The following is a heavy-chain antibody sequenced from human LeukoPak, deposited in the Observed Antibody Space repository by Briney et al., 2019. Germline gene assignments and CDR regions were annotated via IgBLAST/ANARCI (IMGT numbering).Heavy chain of an antibody. V-gene: IGHV1-2*02. D-gene: IGHD3-22*01. CDR2: INPNSGGT. CDR1: GYIFTGYY. J-gene: IGHJ4*02. CDR3: AREYSSGYHYSH. Sequence: GASVKVSCKASGYIFTGYYMHGVRQAPGQGLEWMGWINPNSGGTEYAQKFQGRVTMTRDTSISTAYMELSRLRSDDTAVYYCAREYSSGYHYSHWGQGTLVTVSS.